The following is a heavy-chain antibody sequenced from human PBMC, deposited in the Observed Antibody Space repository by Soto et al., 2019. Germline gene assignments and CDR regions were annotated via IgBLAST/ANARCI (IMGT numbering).Heavy chain of an antibody. J-gene: IGHJ6*02. D-gene: IGHD6-19*01. Sequence: SETLSLTCAVYGGSFSGYYWSWIRQPPGKGLEWIGEINHSGSTNYNPSLKSRVTISVDTSKNQFSLKLSSVTAADTAVYYCARAGWLAFLASPTSYYYYGMDVWGQGTTVTVSS. CDR2: INHSGST. CDR1: GGSFSGYY. V-gene: IGHV4-34*01. CDR3: ARAGWLAFLASPTSYYYYGMDV.